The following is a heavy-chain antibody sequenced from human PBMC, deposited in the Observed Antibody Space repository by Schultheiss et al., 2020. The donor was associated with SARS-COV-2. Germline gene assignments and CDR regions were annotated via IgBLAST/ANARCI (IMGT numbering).Heavy chain of an antibody. CDR3: ARTIPPLPAAILDY. V-gene: IGHV5-51*01. J-gene: IGHJ4*02. CDR1: YW. D-gene: IGHD2-2*02. Sequence: YWSWIRQPAGKGLEWMGIIYPGDSDTRYSPSFQGQVTISADKSISTAYLQWSSLKASDTAMYYCARTIPPLPAAILDYWGQGTLVTVSS. CDR2: IYPGDSDT.